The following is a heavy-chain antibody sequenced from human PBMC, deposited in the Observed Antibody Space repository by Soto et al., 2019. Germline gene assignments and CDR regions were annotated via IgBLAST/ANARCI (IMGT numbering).Heavy chain of an antibody. CDR2: IWHDGSNK. D-gene: IGHD3-22*01. CDR1: GFTFSTYG. CDR3: AKQVTMIVVVHAFDI. V-gene: IGHV3-33*06. Sequence: TGGSLRLSCAASGFTFSTYGMHWVRQAPGKGLEWVALIWHDGSNKYSADSVKGRLTISRDNSKNTLYLQMNSLRAEDTAVYYCAKQVTMIVVVHAFDIWGQGTMVTVSS. J-gene: IGHJ3*02.